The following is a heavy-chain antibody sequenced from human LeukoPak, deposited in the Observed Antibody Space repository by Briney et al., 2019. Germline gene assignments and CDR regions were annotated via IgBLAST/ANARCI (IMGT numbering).Heavy chain of an antibody. V-gene: IGHV4-34*01. Sequence: SETLSLTCTIYGGSFSWYYWSWIRQPPGKGLEWIGEIHPSGSTNFNPSLKSRVSISVDTSKNQFSLIPTSVTAADTGVYYCSRGRDQSKTGDSWGQGTVVTVSS. J-gene: IGHJ4*02. D-gene: IGHD2-2*01. CDR1: GGSFSWYY. CDR3: SRGRDQSKTGDS. CDR2: IHPSGST.